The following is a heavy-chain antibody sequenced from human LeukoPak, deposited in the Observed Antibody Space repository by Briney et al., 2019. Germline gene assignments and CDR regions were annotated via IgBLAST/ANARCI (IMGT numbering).Heavy chain of an antibody. J-gene: IGHJ6*03. CDR1: GGSISSYY. D-gene: IGHD2-2*02. V-gene: IGHV4-4*07. Sequence: PSETLSLTCTVAGGSISSYYWSWIRQTARKGQEWIGRIYNGGSTNYNPSLKSRVTMSVDASKNQFSLKLSSVTAADTAVYYCASLGYCSSTSCYNYMDVCGKGTTVTVSS. CDR3: ASLGYCSSTSCYNYMDV. CDR2: IYNGGST.